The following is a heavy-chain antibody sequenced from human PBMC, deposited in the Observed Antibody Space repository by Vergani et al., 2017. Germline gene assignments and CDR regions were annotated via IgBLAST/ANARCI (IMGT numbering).Heavy chain of an antibody. J-gene: IGHJ6*02. D-gene: IGHD5-12*01. CDR1: GFTFNHYA. CDR2: ISGSGGST. V-gene: IGHV3-23*01. Sequence: EVQLLESGGDLVQPGGSLRLSCAASGFTFNHYAMNWVRQAPGKGLEWVSGISGSGGSTYYAGPVKGRFTISRYSSKNKLYLQMNSLSAGDTAVYYCAKAHPRNSGYDYLYYYHAMDVWGQGTTVTVSS. CDR3: AKAHPRNSGYDYLYYYHAMDV.